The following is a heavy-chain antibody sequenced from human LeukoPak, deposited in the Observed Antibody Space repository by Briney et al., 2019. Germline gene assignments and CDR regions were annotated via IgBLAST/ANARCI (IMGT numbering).Heavy chain of an antibody. J-gene: IGHJ4*02. CDR2: ISWNSGSI. Sequence: GRSLRLSCAASGFTFDDYAMHWVRQAPGKGLEWVSGISWNSGSIGYADSVKGRFTISRDNAKNSLYLQMNSLRAEDTAVYYCARDREEAAFDYWGQGTLVTVSS. CDR3: ARDREEAAFDY. V-gene: IGHV3-9*01. CDR1: GFTFDDYA. D-gene: IGHD2-15*01.